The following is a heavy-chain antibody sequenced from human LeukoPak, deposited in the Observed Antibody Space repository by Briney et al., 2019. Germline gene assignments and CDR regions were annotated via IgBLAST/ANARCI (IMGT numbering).Heavy chain of an antibody. Sequence: ASVKVSCKASGYTFTSYAMHWVRQAPGQRLEWMGWSNAGNGNTKYSQEFQGRVTITRDTSASTAYMGLSSLRSEDMAVYYCAREYCSSTSCYVDYWGQGTLVTVSS. J-gene: IGHJ4*02. V-gene: IGHV1-3*02. D-gene: IGHD2-2*01. CDR3: AREYCSSTSCYVDY. CDR1: GYTFTSYA. CDR2: SNAGNGNT.